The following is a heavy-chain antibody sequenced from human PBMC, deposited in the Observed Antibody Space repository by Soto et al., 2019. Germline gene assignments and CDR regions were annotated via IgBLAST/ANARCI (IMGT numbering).Heavy chain of an antibody. J-gene: IGHJ5*02. CDR3: ARGGKLTLLRFGELRP. CDR1: GGSFSGYY. D-gene: IGHD3-10*01. V-gene: IGHV4-34*01. CDR2: INHSGST. Sequence: SETLSLTCAVYGGSFSGYYWSWIRQPPGKGLEWIGEINHSGSTNYNPSLKSRVTISVDTSKNQFSLKLSSVTAADTAVYYCARGGKLTLLRFGELRPWGQGTLVTVS.